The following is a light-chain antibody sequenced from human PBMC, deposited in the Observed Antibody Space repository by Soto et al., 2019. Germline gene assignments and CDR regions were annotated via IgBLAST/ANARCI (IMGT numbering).Light chain of an antibody. V-gene: IGLV4-69*01. CDR3: QTLGTGIRV. CDR2: LNSDGSH. CDR1: SGYSTYG. Sequence: QSVLTQSPSASASLGASVKLTCTLSSGYSTYGIAWHQQQPEKGPRFLMKLNSDGSHNKGDGIPDRFSGSSSGAARYLTISGLQLEDQADYYCQTLGTGIRVFGGGTKLTVL. J-gene: IGLJ3*02.